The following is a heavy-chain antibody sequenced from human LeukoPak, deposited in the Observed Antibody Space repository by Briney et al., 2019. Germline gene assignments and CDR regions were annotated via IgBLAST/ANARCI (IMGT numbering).Heavy chain of an antibody. CDR1: GGSISSYY. CDR3: ARLYSHGPGEAFDI. D-gene: IGHD5-18*01. J-gene: IGHJ3*02. V-gene: IGHV4-59*01. Sequence: PSETLSLTCTVSGGSISSYYWSWIRQPPGKGLEWIGYIYYSGSTNYNPSLKSRVTISVDTSKNQFSLKLSSVTAADTAVYYCARLYSHGPGEAFDIWGQGTMVTVSS. CDR2: IYYSGST.